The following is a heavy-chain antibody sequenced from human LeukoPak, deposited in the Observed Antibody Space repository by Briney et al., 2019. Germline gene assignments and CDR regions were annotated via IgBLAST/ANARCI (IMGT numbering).Heavy chain of an antibody. CDR2: IRSRAYGGTT. D-gene: IGHD5-18*01. CDR1: EFTFGDHA. J-gene: IGHJ6*02. V-gene: IGHV3-49*04. CDR3: ARGPIQQWLYNGMDV. Sequence: QPGRSLRLSCTASEFTFGDHAMRWVRQAPGKGLEWVGFIRSRAYGGTTEYAPAVKGRFLISRDDSKSIAYLHMNSLKTEDTAVYYCARGPIQQWLYNGMDVWGQGTTVSVSS.